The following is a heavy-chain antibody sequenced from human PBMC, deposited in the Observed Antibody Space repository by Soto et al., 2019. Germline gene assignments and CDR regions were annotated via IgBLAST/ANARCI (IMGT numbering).Heavy chain of an antibody. CDR1: GGSISSSSYY. CDR2: IYYSGST. Sequence: PSETLSLTCTVSGGSISSSSYYWGWIRQPPGKGLEWIGSIYYSGSTYYNPSLKSRVTISVDTYKNQFSLKLSSVTAADTAVYYCERHEGAYSSSWNWFDPWGQGTLVTVSS. V-gene: IGHV4-39*01. D-gene: IGHD6-13*01. J-gene: IGHJ5*02. CDR3: ERHEGAYSSSWNWFDP.